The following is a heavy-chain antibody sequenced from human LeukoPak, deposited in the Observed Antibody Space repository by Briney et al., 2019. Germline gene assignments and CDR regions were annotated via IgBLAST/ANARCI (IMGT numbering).Heavy chain of an antibody. D-gene: IGHD6-13*01. CDR2: IVVGSGNT. CDR1: GFTFTSSA. Sequence: ASVKVSCKASGFTFTSSAVQWVRQARGQRLEWIGWIVVGSGNTNYAQKFQERVTITRDMSTSTAYMELSSLRSEDTAVYYCAADSRQQLGDDAFDIWGQGTMVTFSS. CDR3: AADSRQQLGDDAFDI. J-gene: IGHJ3*02. V-gene: IGHV1-58*01.